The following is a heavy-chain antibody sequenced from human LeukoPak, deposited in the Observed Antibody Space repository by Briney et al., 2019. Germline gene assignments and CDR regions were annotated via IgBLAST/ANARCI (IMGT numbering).Heavy chain of an antibody. D-gene: IGHD3-10*01. V-gene: IGHV3-23*01. CDR2: ISGNGGST. Sequence: GGSLRLSCAASGFTFSSYAMNWVRQAPGKGLEWVSGISGNGGSTYCADSVKGRFTISRDNSKDTLYLQMNSLRAEDTAVYYCAKRSRRLTIVRGVPREDVWGQGTTVTVSS. CDR1: GFTFSSYA. J-gene: IGHJ6*02. CDR3: AKRSRRLTIVRGVPREDV.